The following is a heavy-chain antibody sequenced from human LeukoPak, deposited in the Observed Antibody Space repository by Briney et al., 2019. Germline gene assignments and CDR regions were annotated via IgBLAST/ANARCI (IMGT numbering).Heavy chain of an antibody. V-gene: IGHV4-61*02. CDR1: GDSISSGDYY. J-gene: IGHJ3*02. CDR2: ISSSGST. D-gene: IGHD3-22*01. Sequence: TLSLTCAVSGDSISSGDYYWSWIRQPAGKGLEWIGRISSSGSTNYNPSLKSRVTISVDTSKNQFSLKLSSVTAADTAVYFCARGPYSYDSSGAFDIWGQGTMVTVSS. CDR3: ARGPYSYDSSGAFDI.